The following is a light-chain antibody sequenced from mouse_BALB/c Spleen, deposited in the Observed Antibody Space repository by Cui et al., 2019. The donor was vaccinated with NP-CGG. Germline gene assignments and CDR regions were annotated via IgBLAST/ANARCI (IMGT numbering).Light chain of an antibody. Sequence: QPVVPKESALTTSPGETVTLTCRSSTGAVTTSNYANWVQEKSDHLFTGLIGGTNNRVPGVPARFSGSLIGDKAALTITGAQTEDEAIYFCALWYSNHWVFGGGTKLTVL. V-gene: IGLV1*01. CDR2: GTN. CDR1: TGAVTTSNY. J-gene: IGLJ1*01. CDR3: ALWYSNHWV.